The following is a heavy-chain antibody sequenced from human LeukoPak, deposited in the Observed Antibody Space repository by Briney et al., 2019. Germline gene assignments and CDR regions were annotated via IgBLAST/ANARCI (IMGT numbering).Heavy chain of an antibody. D-gene: IGHD3-10*01. CDR1: GFTFSSYE. Sequence: GGSLRLPCAVSGFTFSSYEMNWVRQAPGKGLEWVSYISSSGSTIYYTDSVKGRFTISRDNARNSLDLQMNSLGAEDTAVYYCARGPMLRGVIIRRSKSGYFDYWGQGTLVTVSS. V-gene: IGHV3-48*03. J-gene: IGHJ4*02. CDR2: ISSSGSTI. CDR3: ARGPMLRGVIIRRSKSGYFDY.